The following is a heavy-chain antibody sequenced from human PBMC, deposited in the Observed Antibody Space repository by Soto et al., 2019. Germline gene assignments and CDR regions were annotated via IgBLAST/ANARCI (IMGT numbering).Heavy chain of an antibody. J-gene: IGHJ4*02. V-gene: IGHV3-15*01. CDR3: ATSNYYESGTFPQAPFDY. CDR1: GFTFTNAW. Sequence: EVQLVESGGGLVKPGGSLRLSCGASGFTFTNAWMSWVRQPPGKGLDWVGRIKSKTAGGTTDYATLVKGRFSISRDDSKNALYLQMNSLKIEDTAIYYCATSNYYESGTFPQAPFDYWGQGSLVTVST. CDR2: IKSKTAGGTT. D-gene: IGHD3-10*01.